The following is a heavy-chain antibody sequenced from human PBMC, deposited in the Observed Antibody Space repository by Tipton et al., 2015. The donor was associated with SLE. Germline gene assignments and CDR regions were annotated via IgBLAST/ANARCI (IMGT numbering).Heavy chain of an antibody. CDR2: IYYTGST. J-gene: IGHJ4*02. CDR1: GGSISRSGSD. D-gene: IGHD6-19*01. CDR3: ATVRLQRDGWYPRDF. V-gene: IGHV4-39*07. Sequence: TLSLTCTVSGGSISRSGSDWGWIRQPPGQGLEWIGSIYYTGSTYYNPSLKSRVTVSVDTSKNQFSLKLTSVTAADTAVYYCATVRLQRDGWYPRDFWGQGTLVTV.